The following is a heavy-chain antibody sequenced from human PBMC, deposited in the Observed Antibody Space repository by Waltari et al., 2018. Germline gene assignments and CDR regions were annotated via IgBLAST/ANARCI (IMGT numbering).Heavy chain of an antibody. D-gene: IGHD5-12*01. CDR1: GFTFSSYW. V-gene: IGHV3-74*01. CDR3: ARGYSGYDPPRY. CDR2: INREGRST. J-gene: IGHJ4*02. Sequence: EVQLVESGGGLVQPGGSLRLSCAASGFTFSSYWMHWVRQAPGKGLVWVSRINREGRSTSYADSVKGRFTISRDNAKNTLYLQMNSLRAEDTAVYYCARGYSGYDPPRYWGQGTLVTVSS.